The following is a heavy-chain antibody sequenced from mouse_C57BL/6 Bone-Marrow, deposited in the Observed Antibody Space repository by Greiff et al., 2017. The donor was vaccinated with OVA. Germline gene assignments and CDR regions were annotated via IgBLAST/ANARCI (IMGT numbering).Heavy chain of an antibody. V-gene: IGHV1-72*01. CDR1: GYTFTSYW. Sequence: QVQLKQPGAELVTPGASVKLSCKASGYTFTSYWMHWVKQRPGRGLEWIGRIDPNSGGTKYNEKVKSKATLTVDKPSSTAYMQLSSLTSEDSAVYYCARSSGRGYFDVWGTGTTVTVSS. J-gene: IGHJ1*03. CDR3: ARSSGRGYFDV. D-gene: IGHD3-1*01. CDR2: IDPNSGGT.